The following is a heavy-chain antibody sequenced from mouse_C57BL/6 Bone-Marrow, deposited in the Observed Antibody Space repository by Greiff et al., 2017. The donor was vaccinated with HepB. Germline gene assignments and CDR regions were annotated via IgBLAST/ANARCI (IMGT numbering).Heavy chain of an antibody. D-gene: IGHD2-4*01. Sequence: VQLVESGPELVKPGASVKLSCKASGYTFTSYDINWVKQRPGQGLEWIGWIYPRDGSTKYNEKSKGKATLTVDTSSSTAYMELHSLTSEDSAVYFCARRGYDYGAWFAYWGQGTLVTVSA. V-gene: IGHV1-85*01. J-gene: IGHJ3*01. CDR2: IYPRDGST. CDR1: GYTFTSYD. CDR3: ARRGYDYGAWFAY.